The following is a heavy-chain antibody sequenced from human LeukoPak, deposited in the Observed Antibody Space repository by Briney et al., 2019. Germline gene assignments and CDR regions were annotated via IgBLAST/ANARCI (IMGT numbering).Heavy chain of an antibody. CDR2: IIPMLGTP. J-gene: IGHJ4*02. CDR3: ASGTTDIVVVPATLRNYYFDY. V-gene: IGHV1-69*06. CDR1: GGTFSSYA. Sequence: ASVKVSCKASGGTFSSYAISWVRQAPGQGLEWMGGIIPMLGTPNYAQKFQGRVTITADKSTSTAYMDLSSLRSEDTAVYYCASGTTDIVVVPATLRNYYFDYWGQGTLVTVSS. D-gene: IGHD2-2*01.